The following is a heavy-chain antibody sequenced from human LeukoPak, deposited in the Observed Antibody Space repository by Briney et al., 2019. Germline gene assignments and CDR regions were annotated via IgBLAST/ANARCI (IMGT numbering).Heavy chain of an antibody. D-gene: IGHD5-24*01. CDR1: GYVFRDHY. J-gene: IGHJ6*02. CDR3: ARDLADNFYVMDA. Sequence: ASVKVSCKASGYVFRDHYLHWVRQAPGQGLEWMGWVNPQTGNTLYAQKFDGRVIMTSDTSISTAYMELRGLTSDDTAIFYCARDLADNFYVMDAWGQGTTVIVSS. CDR2: VNPQTGNT. V-gene: IGHV1-2*02.